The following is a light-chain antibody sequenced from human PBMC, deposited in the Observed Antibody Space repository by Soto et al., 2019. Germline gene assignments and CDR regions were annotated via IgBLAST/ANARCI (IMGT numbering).Light chain of an antibody. CDR1: SRDVGGYDF. CDR3: CSYAGSYKLEV. J-gene: IGLJ3*02. CDR2: DVT. Sequence: QSALTQPRSVSGSPGQSVTISCTGTSRDVGGYDFVSWYQKHPGKAPKLMIYDVTKRPSGVPDRFSGSKSGSSASLTISGLQAEDEADYYCCSYAGSYKLEVFGGGTKVTVL. V-gene: IGLV2-11*01.